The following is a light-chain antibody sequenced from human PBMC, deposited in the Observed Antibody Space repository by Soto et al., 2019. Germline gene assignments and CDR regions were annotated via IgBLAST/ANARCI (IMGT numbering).Light chain of an antibody. CDR3: QQRTDWPRT. V-gene: IGKV3-11*01. J-gene: IGKJ1*01. CDR1: QSVSSY. CDR2: DAS. Sequence: EIVLTQSPATLSLSPGERATLSCRASQSVSSYLAWYQQKPGQAPRLLIYDASNRATGIPARFSGSGSGTDFTMSISSVEFVDFTVYYCQQRTDWPRTFGQGTKVEIK.